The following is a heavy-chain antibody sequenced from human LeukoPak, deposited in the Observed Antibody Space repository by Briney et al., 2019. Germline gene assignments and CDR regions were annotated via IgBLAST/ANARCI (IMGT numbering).Heavy chain of an antibody. J-gene: IGHJ5*02. CDR1: GGSFSGYY. V-gene: IGHV4-34*01. CDR2: INHSGST. D-gene: IGHD3-16*01. CDR3: ARLLRLAWGRARNWFDP. Sequence: PSETLSLTCAVYGGSFSGYYWSWIRQPPGKGLEWIGEINHSGSTNYNPSLKSRVTISVDTSKNQFSLKLSSVTAADTAVYYCARLLRLAWGRARNWFDPWGQGTLVTVPS.